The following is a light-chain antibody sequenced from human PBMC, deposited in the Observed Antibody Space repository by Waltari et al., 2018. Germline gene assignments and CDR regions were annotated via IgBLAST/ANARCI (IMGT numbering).Light chain of an antibody. J-gene: IGLJ2*01. CDR2: EVH. CDR3: SSYTSSSLVV. V-gene: IGLV2-14*01. Sequence: QSALTQPASVSGSPGQSITISCSGTNSDVGGYNYVFWFQQHPGKAPKLMIYEVHYRPSGVSNPIAGSMSGHTASLTISWLQAEDEADYYCSSYTSSSLVVFGGGTKLTVL. CDR1: NSDVGGYNY.